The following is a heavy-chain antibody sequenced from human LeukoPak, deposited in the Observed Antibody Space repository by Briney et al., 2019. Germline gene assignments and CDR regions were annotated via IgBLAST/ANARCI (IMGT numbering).Heavy chain of an antibody. CDR3: ARMVTAGLLSPPYFDY. J-gene: IGHJ4*02. Sequence: PSETLSLTCTVSGGSISSHYWSWIRQPPGKGLEWIGYIYYSGSTNYNPSLKSRVTISVDTSKNQFSLKLSSVTAADTAVYYCARMVTAGLLSPPYFDYWGQGTLVTVSS. D-gene: IGHD2-21*02. V-gene: IGHV4-59*11. CDR1: GGSISSHY. CDR2: IYYSGST.